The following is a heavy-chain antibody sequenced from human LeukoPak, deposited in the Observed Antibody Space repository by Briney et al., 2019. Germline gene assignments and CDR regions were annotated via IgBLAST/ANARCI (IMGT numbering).Heavy chain of an antibody. Sequence: GGTLRLSCATSGFTFSSYWMSWVRQAPGKGLEGVANIKQDGSEKYYVDSVKGRFTISRDNAKNSLYLQMNSLRAEDTAVYYCARAPPAGYDFWSGYYDYWGQGTLVTVSS. J-gene: IGHJ4*02. CDR1: GFTFSSYW. CDR3: ARAPPAGYDFWSGYYDY. CDR2: IKQDGSEK. V-gene: IGHV3-7*01. D-gene: IGHD3-3*01.